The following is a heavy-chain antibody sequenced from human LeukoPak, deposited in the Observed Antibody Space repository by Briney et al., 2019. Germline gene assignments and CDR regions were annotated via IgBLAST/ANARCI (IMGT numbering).Heavy chain of an antibody. D-gene: IGHD6-19*01. J-gene: IGHJ4*02. V-gene: IGHV4-61*01. CDR2: IYYSGST. Sequence: SETLSLTCTVSGGSISSSSYYWSWIRQPPGKGLEWIGYIYYSGSTNYNPSLKSRVTISVDTSKNQFSLKLSSVTAADTAVYYCARSSTGYSSGWYLYWGQGTLVTVSS. CDR3: ARSSTGYSSGWYLY. CDR1: GGSISSSSYY.